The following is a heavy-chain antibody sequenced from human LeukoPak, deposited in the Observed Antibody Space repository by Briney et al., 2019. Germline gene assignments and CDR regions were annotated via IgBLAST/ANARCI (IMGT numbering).Heavy chain of an antibody. D-gene: IGHD1-1*01. V-gene: IGHV1-69*04. J-gene: IGHJ5*02. CDR1: GGTFSSYA. CDR3: ASRQTGTTSGSSFDP. CDR2: IIPIFGIA. Sequence: VASVKVSCKASGGTFSSYAISWVRQAPGQGLEWMGRIIPIFGIANYAQKFQGRVTITADKSTSTAYMELSSLRSEDTAVYYCASRQTGTTSGSSFDPWGQGTLVTVSS.